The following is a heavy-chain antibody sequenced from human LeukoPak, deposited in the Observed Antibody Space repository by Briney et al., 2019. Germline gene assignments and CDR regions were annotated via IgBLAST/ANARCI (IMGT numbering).Heavy chain of an antibody. V-gene: IGHV4-34*01. J-gene: IGHJ4*02. CDR1: GGSFSGYY. CDR2: INHSGST. Sequence: SETLSLTCAVYGGSFSGYYWSWIRQPPGKGLEWIGEINHSGSTNYNPSLKSRVTISVDTSKNQFSLKLSSVTAADTAVYYCARGSSQYYYDSSLALDYWGQGTLVTVSS. CDR3: ARGSSQYYYDSSLALDY. D-gene: IGHD3-22*01.